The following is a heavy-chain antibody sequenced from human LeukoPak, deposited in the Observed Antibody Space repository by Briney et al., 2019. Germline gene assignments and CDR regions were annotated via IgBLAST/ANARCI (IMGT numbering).Heavy chain of an antibody. Sequence: GGSLRLSCAASGFTLSSYGMHWVRQAPGKGLEWVANIKEDGSDKNYVVSMKGRFTISRDNAKNSLYLQMNSLRAEDTAVYYCARDAGYGYDRFDYWGQGTQVTVSS. CDR3: ARDAGYGYDRFDY. V-gene: IGHV3-7*01. D-gene: IGHD5-18*01. CDR2: IKEDGSDK. J-gene: IGHJ4*02. CDR1: GFTLSSYG.